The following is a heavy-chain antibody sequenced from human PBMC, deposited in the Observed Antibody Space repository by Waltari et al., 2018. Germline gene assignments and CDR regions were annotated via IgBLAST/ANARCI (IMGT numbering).Heavy chain of an antibody. CDR3: ARDFSVVVAASGMDV. D-gene: IGHD2-15*01. V-gene: IGHV3-66*02. J-gene: IGHJ6*02. CDR2: IYSGGST. CDR1: GFTVSSNY. Sequence: EVQLVESGGGLVQPGGSLRLSCAASGFTVSSNYMRWVRQAPGKGLEWVSVIYSGGSTYYADSVKGRFTISRDNSKNTLYLQMNSLRAEDTAVYYCARDFSVVVAASGMDVWGQGTTVTVSS.